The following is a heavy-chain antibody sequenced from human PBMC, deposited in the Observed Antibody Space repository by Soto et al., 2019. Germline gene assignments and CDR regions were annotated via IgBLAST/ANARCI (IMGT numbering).Heavy chain of an antibody. D-gene: IGHD2-2*03. CDR1: GGTFSSYT. J-gene: IGHJ3*02. Sequence: VQLVQSGAEVKKPGSSVKVSCKASGGTFSSYTISWVRQAPGQGLEWMGRIIPILGIANYAQKFQGRVTITADKSTSTAYMELSSLRSEDTAVYYCARDLGYCSSTSCSAFDIWGQGTMVTVSS. CDR3: ARDLGYCSSTSCSAFDI. CDR2: IIPILGIA. V-gene: IGHV1-69*08.